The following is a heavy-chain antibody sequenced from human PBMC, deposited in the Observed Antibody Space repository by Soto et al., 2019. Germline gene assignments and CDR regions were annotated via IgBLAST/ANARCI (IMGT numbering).Heavy chain of an antibody. J-gene: IGHJ4*02. CDR3: ANLPLYGSGFDC. CDR2: ISWNGDAT. V-gene: IGHV3-9*01. Sequence: EVQLVESGRGLVQPGGSLRLSCAASGFTFDDYAIHWVRQIAGKGLEWVSGISWNGDATGYADSVKGRFTISRDNAKNSLYLQMDSLKSEDTAMYYCANLPLYGSGFDCWGQGTLVTVSS. D-gene: IGHD3-10*01. CDR1: GFTFDDYA.